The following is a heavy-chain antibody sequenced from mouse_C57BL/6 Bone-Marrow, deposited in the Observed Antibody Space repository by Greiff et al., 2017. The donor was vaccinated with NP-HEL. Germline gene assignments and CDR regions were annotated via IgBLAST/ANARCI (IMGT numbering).Heavy chain of an antibody. D-gene: IGHD1-1*01. CDR3: AKRAYYYGSYLAMDY. J-gene: IGHJ4*01. CDR2: IWRGGST. CDR1: GFSLTSYG. V-gene: IGHV2-5*01. Sequence: QVQLQQSGPGLVQPSQSLSIPCTVSGFSLTSYGVHWVRQSPGKGLEWLGVIWRGGSTDYNAAFLSRLSITKDNSKSQVFFKMNSLQADDTDIKYCAKRAYYYGSYLAMDYWGQGTSVTVSS.